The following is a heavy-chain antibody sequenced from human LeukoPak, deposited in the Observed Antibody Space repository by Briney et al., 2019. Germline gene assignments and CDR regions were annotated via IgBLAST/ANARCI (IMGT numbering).Heavy chain of an antibody. V-gene: IGHV5-51*01. CDR1: GYSFTSYW. CDR2: IYPGDSDT. Sequence: GESLKISCQGSGYSFTSYWIGWVRQMPGKGLEWMWIIYPGDSDTRYSPSFQGQVTISADKSISTAYLQWSSLKASDTAMYYCAALYCSSTSCANWFDPWGQGTLVTVSS. J-gene: IGHJ5*02. CDR3: AALYCSSTSCANWFDP. D-gene: IGHD2-2*01.